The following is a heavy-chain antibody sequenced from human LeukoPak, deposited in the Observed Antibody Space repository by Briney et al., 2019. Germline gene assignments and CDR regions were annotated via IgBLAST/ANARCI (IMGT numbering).Heavy chain of an antibody. J-gene: IGHJ6*03. CDR3: WRQRAVYGSGMGQPYYYYMDV. CDR2: IYYSGST. D-gene: IGHD6-25*01. Sequence: SETLSLTCTVSGGSISSYYWSWIRQPPGKGLEWIGYIYYSGSTNYNPSLKSRVTISVDTSTNQFSLKLSSVTAADTAVYYCWRQRAVYGSGMGQPYYYYMDVWGKGTTVTVSS. CDR1: GGSISSYY. V-gene: IGHV4-59*08.